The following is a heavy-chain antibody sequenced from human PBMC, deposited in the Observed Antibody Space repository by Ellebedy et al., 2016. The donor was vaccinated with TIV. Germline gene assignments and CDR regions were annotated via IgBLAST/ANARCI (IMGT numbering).Heavy chain of an antibody. D-gene: IGHD4-17*01. CDR3: ARDRGERTGDYGNYYYYGMDV. CDR2: IYSGGST. J-gene: IGHJ6*02. Sequence: GGSLRLSCAASGFTVSSNYMSWVRQAPGKGLEWVSVIYSGGSTYYADSVKGRFTISRDNSKNTLYLQMNSLRAEDTAVYYCARDRGERTGDYGNYYYYGMDVWGQGTTVTVSS. CDR1: GFTVSSNY. V-gene: IGHV3-66*01.